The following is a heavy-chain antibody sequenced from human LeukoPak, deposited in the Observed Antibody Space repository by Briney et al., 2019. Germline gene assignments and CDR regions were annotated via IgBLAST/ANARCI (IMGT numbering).Heavy chain of an antibody. J-gene: IGHJ4*02. Sequence: EASVKVSCKTSGYTFTSFDINWVRQATGQGLEWMGWMNPNSGNTAYAQKFQGRLIMTRDTSTGTAYMELSSLRSEDTAVYYCARSDSLYGDYEFDYWGQGTLVTVSS. D-gene: IGHD4-17*01. CDR2: MNPNSGNT. CDR3: ARSDSLYGDYEFDY. CDR1: GYTFTSFD. V-gene: IGHV1-8*01.